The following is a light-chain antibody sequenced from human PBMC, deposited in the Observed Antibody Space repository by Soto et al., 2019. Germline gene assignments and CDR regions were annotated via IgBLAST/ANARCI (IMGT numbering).Light chain of an antibody. CDR1: SSNIGSNT. V-gene: IGLV1-44*01. J-gene: IGLJ2*01. CDR3: AAWDDSLNGHVV. CDR2: GIN. Sequence: QSVLTQTPSASGTPGQRVTISCSGSSSNIGSNTVNWYQQLPGTAPKLLIYGINHRPSGVPDRFSGSKSGTSASLAISGLQSEDEADYYCAAWDDSLNGHVVFGGGTKLTVL.